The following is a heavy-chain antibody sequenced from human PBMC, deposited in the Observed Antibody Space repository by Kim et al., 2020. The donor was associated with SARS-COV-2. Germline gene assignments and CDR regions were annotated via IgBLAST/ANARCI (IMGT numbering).Heavy chain of an antibody. CDR1: GFTFSSYG. V-gene: IGHV3-33*08. J-gene: IGHJ6*02. Sequence: GGSLRLSCAASGFTFSSYGMHWVRQAPGKGLEWVAVIWYDGSNKYYADSVKGRFTISRDNSKNTLYLQMNSLRAEDTAVYYCARGGCYCSSTSCPGDGMDVWGQGTTVTVSS. D-gene: IGHD2-2*01. CDR3: ARGGCYCSSTSCPGDGMDV. CDR2: IWYDGSNK.